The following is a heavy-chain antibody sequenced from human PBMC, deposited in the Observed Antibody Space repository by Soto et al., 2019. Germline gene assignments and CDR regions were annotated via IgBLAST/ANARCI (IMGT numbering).Heavy chain of an antibody. J-gene: IGHJ4*01. CDR2: ISYSGST. CDR3: XRGVLX. V-gene: IGHV4-31*03. Sequence: QVQLQESGPGLVQPSQTLSLTCTVSGGSISSGGYYWSWIRQHPGTGLEWIGHISYSGSTYYNTSLKSRVTISVDTSRXQXSLXXXXVTAXDTXXXXXXRGVLXWGQGTLVTVSS. CDR1: GGSISSGGYY.